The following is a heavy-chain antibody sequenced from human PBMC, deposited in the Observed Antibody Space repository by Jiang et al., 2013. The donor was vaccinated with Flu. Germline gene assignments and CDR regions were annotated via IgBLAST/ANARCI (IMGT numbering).Heavy chain of an antibody. J-gene: IGHJ3*02. V-gene: IGHV3-48*03. D-gene: IGHD3-22*01. Sequence: VSYISSSGSTIYYADSVKGRFTISRDNAKNSLYLQMNSLRAEDTAVYYCARRHYYDSSGYEEDAFDIWGQGTMVTVSS. CDR3: ARRHYYDSSGYEEDAFDI. CDR2: ISSSGSTI.